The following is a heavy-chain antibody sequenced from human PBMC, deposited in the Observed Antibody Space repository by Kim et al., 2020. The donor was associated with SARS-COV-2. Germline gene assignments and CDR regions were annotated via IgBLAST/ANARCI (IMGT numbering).Heavy chain of an antibody. Sequence: GGSLRLSCAASGFTFSNYDMSWVRQAPGKGLEWLAAISGSGGVTVYADSVKGRFTISRDNSKNTLFLQMHGLRAEDTALYYCAKDGTAGSHGAYWGQGTLVTVSS. CDR2: ISGSGGVT. J-gene: IGHJ4*02. CDR3: AKDGTAGSHGAY. CDR1: GFTFSNYD. D-gene: IGHD3-10*01. V-gene: IGHV3-23*01.